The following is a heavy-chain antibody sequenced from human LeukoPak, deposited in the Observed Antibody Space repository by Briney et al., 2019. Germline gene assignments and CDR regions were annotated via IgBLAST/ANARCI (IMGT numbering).Heavy chain of an antibody. J-gene: IGHJ3*02. CDR2: ISYSGSP. V-gene: IGHV4-39*01. CDR1: GGSISSRSYY. D-gene: IGHD1-26*01. CDR3: ARHKYSGSSGPYDGFDI. Sequence: SETLSLTCTVSGGSISSRSYYWGWIRQPPGKGLEWIGTISYSGSPYYNSPLKSRATMSVDTSVNQFSLKLSSVTAADTAVYYCARHKYSGSSGPYDGFDIWGQGTMVTVSS.